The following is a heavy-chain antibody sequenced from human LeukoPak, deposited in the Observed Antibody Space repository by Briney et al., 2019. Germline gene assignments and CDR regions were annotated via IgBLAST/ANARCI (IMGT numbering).Heavy chain of an antibody. CDR3: ARGQYYGSETYWHTKWFDP. V-gene: IGHV1-69*05. D-gene: IGHD3-10*01. CDR1: GGTFSNYV. CDR2: IIPMFGSA. Sequence: SVKVSCKASGGTFSNYVTSWVRQAPGQGLEWMGGIIPMFGSATYSEMFQGRVTITTDESTSTGYMEMSRLTSEDTAVYYCARGQYYGSETYWHTKWFDPWGQGTPVTVSS. J-gene: IGHJ5*02.